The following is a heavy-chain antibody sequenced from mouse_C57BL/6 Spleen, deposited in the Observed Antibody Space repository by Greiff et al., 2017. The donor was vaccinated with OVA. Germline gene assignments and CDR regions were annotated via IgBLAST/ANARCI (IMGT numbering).Heavy chain of an antibody. J-gene: IGHJ2*01. V-gene: IGHV5-4*01. CDR3: AREDYYGSSYF. D-gene: IGHD1-1*01. CDR2: ISDGGSYT. CDR1: GFTFSSYA. Sequence: EVKLVESGGGLVKPGGSLKLSCAASGFTFSSYAMSWVRQTPEKRLEWVATISDGGSYTYYPDNVKGRFTISRDNAKNNLYLQMSHLKSEDTAMYYCAREDYYGSSYFWGQGTTLTVSS.